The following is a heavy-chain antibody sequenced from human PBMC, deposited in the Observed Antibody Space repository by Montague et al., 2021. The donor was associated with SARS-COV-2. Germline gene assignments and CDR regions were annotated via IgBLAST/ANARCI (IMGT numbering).Heavy chain of an antibody. J-gene: IGHJ2*01. V-gene: IGHV2-5*02. CDR3: AHKTGLRYFDWLFQTNQTGGYFDL. CDR1: GFSLSTSGVG. Sequence: PALVKPTQTLTLTGTFSGFSLSTSGVGVGWIRQPPGKALEWLALIYWXXXNRYSPSLKSRLTITKDTSKNPVVLTMTNMDPVDTATYYCAHKTGLRYFDWLFQTNQTGGYFDLWGRGTLVTVSS. CDR2: IYWXXXN. D-gene: IGHD3-9*01.